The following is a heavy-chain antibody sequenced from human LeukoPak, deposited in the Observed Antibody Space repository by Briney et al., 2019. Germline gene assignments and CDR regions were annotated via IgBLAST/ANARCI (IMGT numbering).Heavy chain of an antibody. Sequence: GGSLRLSCAASGFTFSSYSMYWVRQAPGKGLEWVSYISSSGSTIYYADSVKGRFTISRDNAKNSLYLQMNSLRAEDTAVYYCAELGITMIGGVWGKGTTVTISS. J-gene: IGHJ6*04. CDR3: AELGITMIGGV. D-gene: IGHD3-10*02. V-gene: IGHV3-48*04. CDR1: GFTFSSYS. CDR2: ISSSGSTI.